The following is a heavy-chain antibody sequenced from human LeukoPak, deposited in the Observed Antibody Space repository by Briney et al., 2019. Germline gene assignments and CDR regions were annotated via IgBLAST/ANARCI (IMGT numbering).Heavy chain of an antibody. Sequence: GGSLRPSCAASGFTVSSNYMSWVRQAPGKGLEWGSVIYSGGSTYYADSVKGRFTIPKDNSKNTLYLQMKSLRAEDTAVYYCARGLAFDIWGQGTMVTVSS. CDR2: IYSGGST. CDR3: ARGLAFDI. J-gene: IGHJ3*02. CDR1: GFTVSSNY. D-gene: IGHD6-19*01. V-gene: IGHV3-53*01.